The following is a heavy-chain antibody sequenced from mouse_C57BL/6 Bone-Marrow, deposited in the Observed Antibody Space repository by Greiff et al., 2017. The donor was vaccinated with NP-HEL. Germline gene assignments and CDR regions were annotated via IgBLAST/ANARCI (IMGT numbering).Heavy chain of an antibody. D-gene: IGHD1-1*02. CDR1: GFTFSSYA. J-gene: IGHJ4*01. CDR3: ARDDYDYDAMDY. CDR2: ISDGGSYT. V-gene: IGHV5-4*01. Sequence: EVKLVESGGGLVKPGGSLKLSCAASGFTFSSYAMSWVRQTPEKRLEWVATISDGGSYTYYPDNVKGRFTISRDNAKNNLYLQMSHLKSEDTAMYYCARDDYDYDAMDYWGQGTSVTVSS.